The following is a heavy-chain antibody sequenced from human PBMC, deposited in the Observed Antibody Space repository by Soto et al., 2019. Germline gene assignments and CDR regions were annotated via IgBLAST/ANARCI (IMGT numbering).Heavy chain of an antibody. Sequence: QVQLVPSGAEVKKPGSSVKVSCKASGGTFSSYAISWVRQAPGQGLEWMGGIIPIFGTANYAQKFQGRVTITADESTSTAYMELSSLRSEDTAVYYCAAGNLYSSGWAGSFDYWGQGTLVTVSS. J-gene: IGHJ4*02. D-gene: IGHD6-19*01. CDR2: IIPIFGTA. V-gene: IGHV1-69*01. CDR3: AAGNLYSSGWAGSFDY. CDR1: GGTFSSYA.